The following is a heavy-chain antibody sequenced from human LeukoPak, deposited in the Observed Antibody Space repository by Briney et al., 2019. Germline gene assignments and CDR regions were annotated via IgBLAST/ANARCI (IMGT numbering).Heavy chain of an antibody. J-gene: IGHJ4*02. CDR1: GGSISSGSYY. D-gene: IGHD6-19*01. CDR2: IYTSGST. V-gene: IGHV4-61*02. Sequence: SQTLSLTCTVSGGSISSGSYYWSWIRQPAGKGLEWIGRIYTSGSTKHNPSLKGRVTISVDTSKNQFSLKLSSVTAADTAVYYCARHPAGYSSGRDYWGQGTLVTVSS. CDR3: ARHPAGYSSGRDY.